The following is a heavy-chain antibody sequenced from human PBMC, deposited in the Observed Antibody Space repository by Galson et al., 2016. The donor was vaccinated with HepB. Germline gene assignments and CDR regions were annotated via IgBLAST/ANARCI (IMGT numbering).Heavy chain of an antibody. D-gene: IGHD1-20*01. Sequence: SETLSLTCTVSGASISGTTNYWGWIRQPPGKGLEWIASIYYNGRTYYKPSLKSRVTISVDTSRNKFSLTLSSVAAADTAVYYCARHPPNWNGQYYFDYWGQGALVTVSS. CDR1: GASISGTTNY. CDR2: IYYNGRT. J-gene: IGHJ4*02. CDR3: ARHPPNWNGQYYFDY. V-gene: IGHV4-39*01.